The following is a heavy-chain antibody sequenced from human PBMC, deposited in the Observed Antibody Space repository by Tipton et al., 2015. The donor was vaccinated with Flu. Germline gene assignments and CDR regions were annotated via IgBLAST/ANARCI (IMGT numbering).Heavy chain of an antibody. Sequence: AASGFTFDDYAMHWVRQAPGKGLEWVSVITWNSYSVAYADSVKGRFTISRVNAKNSLYLQMDSLRTEDTALYYCAKDRMSTVTFDYYYYSGMDVWGQGTTVTVSS. CDR2: ITWNSYSV. CDR1: GFTFDDYA. CDR3: AKDRMSTVTFDYYYYSGMDV. J-gene: IGHJ6*02. D-gene: IGHD4-17*01. V-gene: IGHV3-9*01.